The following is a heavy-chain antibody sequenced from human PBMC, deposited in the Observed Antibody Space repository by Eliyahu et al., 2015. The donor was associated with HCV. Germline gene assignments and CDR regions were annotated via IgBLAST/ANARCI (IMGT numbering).Heavy chain of an antibody. D-gene: IGHD6-13*01. CDR2: ISSSSXYX. Sequence: EVQLVESGGGLVKPGGSLRLXCAASGFLFSSYSMNWVRQAPGKGLEWVSSISSSSXYXYYADSVKGRFTISRDNAKNSLYLQMNSLRAEDTAVYYCARADSSSWYYFDYWGQGTLVTVSS. CDR1: GFLFSSYS. J-gene: IGHJ4*02. CDR3: ARADSSSWYYFDY. V-gene: IGHV3-21*01.